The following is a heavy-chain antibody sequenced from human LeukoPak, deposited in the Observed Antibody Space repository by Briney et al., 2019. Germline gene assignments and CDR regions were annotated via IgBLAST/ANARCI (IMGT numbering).Heavy chain of an antibody. J-gene: IGHJ4*02. D-gene: IGHD5-18*01. CDR2: IYYSGST. V-gene: IGHV4-61*01. CDR1: GGSVSSGSYY. Sequence: PSETLSLTCTVSGGSVSSGSYYWSWIRQPPGKGPEWIGYIYYSGSTNYNPSLKSRVTISVDTSKNQFSLKLSSVTAADTAVYYCARDMGGGYSYGFDYWGQGTLVTVSS. CDR3: ARDMGGGYSYGFDY.